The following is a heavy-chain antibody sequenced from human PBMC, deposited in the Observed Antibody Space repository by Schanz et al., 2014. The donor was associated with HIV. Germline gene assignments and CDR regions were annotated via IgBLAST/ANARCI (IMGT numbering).Heavy chain of an antibody. D-gene: IGHD3-10*01. J-gene: IGHJ4*02. CDR3: ARARDHRGYYGSGSYYFDY. CDR1: GFTFSSYW. CDR2: IKQDGSEK. V-gene: IGHV3-7*01. Sequence: EVQLVESGGGLGQPGGSLRLSCAASGFTFSSYWMSWVRQAPGKGREGEANIKQDGSEKYYVDSGKGRFTISRDNAKNSLYLQMNSLRAEDTAVYYCARARDHRGYYGSGSYYFDYWGQGTLVTVSS.